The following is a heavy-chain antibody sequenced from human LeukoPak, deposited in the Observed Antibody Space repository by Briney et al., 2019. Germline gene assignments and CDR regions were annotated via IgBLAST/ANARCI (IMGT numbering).Heavy chain of an antibody. CDR3: ARGGGYSYGLN. V-gene: IGHV4-59*12. CDR1: GGSISSYY. Sequence: KASETLSLTCTVSGGSISSYYWSWIRQPPGKRLEWIGYIYYSGSTNYNPSLKSRVTISVDTSKNQFSLKLSSVTAADTAVYYCARGGGYSYGLNWGQGTLVTVSS. J-gene: IGHJ4*02. D-gene: IGHD5-18*01. CDR2: IYYSGST.